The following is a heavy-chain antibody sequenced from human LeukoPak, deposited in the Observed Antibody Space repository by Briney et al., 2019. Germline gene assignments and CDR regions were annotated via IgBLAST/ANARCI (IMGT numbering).Heavy chain of an antibody. D-gene: IGHD5-18*01. CDR1: GFTFSSYG. Sequence: QTGGSLRLSCAASGFTFSSYGMHWVRQAPGKGLEWVAFIRYDGSNKYYADSVKGRFTISRDNSKNTLYLQMNSLRAEDTAVYYCARAGGYSYGTWWFDPWGQGTLVTVSS. CDR2: IRYDGSNK. V-gene: IGHV3-30*02. J-gene: IGHJ5*02. CDR3: ARAGGYSYGTWWFDP.